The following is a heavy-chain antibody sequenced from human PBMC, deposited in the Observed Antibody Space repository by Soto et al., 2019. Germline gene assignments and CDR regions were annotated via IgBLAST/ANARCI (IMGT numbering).Heavy chain of an antibody. CDR3: AGSLYCSSTSCPGTDAFDI. CDR2: IIPIFGTA. D-gene: IGHD2-2*01. CDR1: GGTFSSYT. V-gene: IGHV1-69*06. Sequence: QVQLVQSGAEVQKPGSSVKVSCKASGGTFSSYTISWVRQAPGQGLEWMGGIIPIFGTANYAQKFQGRVTITADKSTSTAYMELSSLRSEDTAVYYCAGSLYCSSTSCPGTDAFDIWGQGTMVTVSS. J-gene: IGHJ3*02.